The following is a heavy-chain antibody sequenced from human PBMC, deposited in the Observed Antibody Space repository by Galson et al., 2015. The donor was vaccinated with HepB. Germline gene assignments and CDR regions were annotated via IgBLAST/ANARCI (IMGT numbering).Heavy chain of an antibody. CDR2: IIPILGIS. CDR1: GGTFNNYA. V-gene: IGHV1-69*04. J-gene: IGHJ5*02. CDR3: ARDPELWFGDPPYGDPNNEGS. D-gene: IGHD3-10*01. Sequence: SVKVCCKASGGTFNNYAFNWMRQAPGQGLEWMGRIIPILGISNYAQKFQGRVTITADKSTSAAYMQLSSLRSEDTAVYYCARDPELWFGDPPYGDPNNEGSWGQGTLVTVSS.